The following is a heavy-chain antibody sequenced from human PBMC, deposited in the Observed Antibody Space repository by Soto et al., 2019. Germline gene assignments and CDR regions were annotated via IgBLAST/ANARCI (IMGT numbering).Heavy chain of an antibody. CDR1: GFTFDDYA. V-gene: IGHV3-9*01. Sequence: GGSLRLSCAASGFTFDDYAMHWVRQAPGKGPEWVSGISWNSGNIVYADSVKGRFTISRDNAKNSLYLQMNSLRPEDTALYYCAKDPQAWSGPYYFDYWGQGTRVTVSS. J-gene: IGHJ4*02. CDR2: ISWNSGNI. CDR3: AKDPQAWSGPYYFDY. D-gene: IGHD3-3*01.